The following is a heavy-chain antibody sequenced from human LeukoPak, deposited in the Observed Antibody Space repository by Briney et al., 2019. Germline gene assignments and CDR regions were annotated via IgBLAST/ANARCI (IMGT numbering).Heavy chain of an antibody. CDR1: GFTFSSHW. J-gene: IGHJ4*02. CDR2: IRGDENEI. V-gene: IGHV3-74*01. CDR3: ARGHVPGSTRHWDF. Sequence: GGSLRLSYEASGFTFSSHWMHWVRQVPGKGLVWVARIRGDENEIDYADSVKGRFTISRDNAKNTLYLQMNSLRVEDTAVYFCARGHVPGSTRHWDFWGQGTLVTVSS. D-gene: IGHD3-10*01.